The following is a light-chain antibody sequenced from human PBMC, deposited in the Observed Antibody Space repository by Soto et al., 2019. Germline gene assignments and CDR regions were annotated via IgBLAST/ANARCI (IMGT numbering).Light chain of an antibody. CDR2: AAP. J-gene: IGKJ3*01. V-gene: IGKV1-27*01. CDR1: QGIRNF. Sequence: DIQMTQSPTSLSASVGDRVTITCRASQGIRNFVAWYQQKPGKAPKPLIYAAPTLQSGVPSRFSGSGSGTDFTLTTNSLQPEDAATYSCQKYSSVPVFGPGTKVEIK. CDR3: QKYSSVPV.